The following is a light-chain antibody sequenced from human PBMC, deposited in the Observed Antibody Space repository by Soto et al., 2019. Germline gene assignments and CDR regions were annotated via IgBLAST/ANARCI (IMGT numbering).Light chain of an antibody. Sequence: QSALTHPRSVSRSPGQSVTISCTGTSSDVGAYNYVSWYQQHPGKAPKLMIFDVTKRPSGVPDRFSGSKSGNTASLTISGLQAEDEADYFCCSYAGTYTYVFGTGTKLTVL. CDR1: SSDVGAYNY. J-gene: IGLJ1*01. CDR2: DVT. CDR3: CSYAGTYTYV. V-gene: IGLV2-11*01.